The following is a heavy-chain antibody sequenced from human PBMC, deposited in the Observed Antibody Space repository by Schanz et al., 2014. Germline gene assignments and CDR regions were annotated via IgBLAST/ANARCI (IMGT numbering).Heavy chain of an antibody. Sequence: QVQLEESGGGVVQPGGSLRLSCVASGISFSGFAVHWVRQAPGKGLEWVSIVSHDGFTKHYADSVRGRFTLSRDNSKNTVYLQMNSLRAEDTALYFCATDYSGGGCHIWGQGTMVTVSS. D-gene: IGHD6-19*01. CDR1: GISFSGFA. CDR3: ATDYSGGGCHI. J-gene: IGHJ3*02. CDR2: VSHDGFTK. V-gene: IGHV3-30*04.